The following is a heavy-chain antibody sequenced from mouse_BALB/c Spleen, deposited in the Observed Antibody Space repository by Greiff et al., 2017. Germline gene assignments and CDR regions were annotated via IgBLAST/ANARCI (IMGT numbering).Heavy chain of an antibody. CDR1: GYTFTDYA. J-gene: IGHJ3*01. CDR2: ISTYYGDA. V-gene: IGHV1S137*01. CDR3: ARDRYGPWFAY. Sequence: QVHVKQSGAELVRPGVSVKISCKGSGYTFTDYAMHWVKQSHAKSLEWIGVISTYYGDASYNQKFKGKATMTVDKSSSTAYMELARLTSEDSAIYYCARDRYGPWFAYWGQGTLVTVSA. D-gene: IGHD2-14*01.